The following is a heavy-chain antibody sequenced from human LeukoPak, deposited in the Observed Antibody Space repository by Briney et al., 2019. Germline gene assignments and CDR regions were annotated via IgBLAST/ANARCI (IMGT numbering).Heavy chain of an antibody. CDR1: GGSVSSGSDY. V-gene: IGHV4-61*01. CDR3: ARGQAALWFGEL. Sequence: SETLSLTCTVSGGSVSSGSDYWSWIRQPPGKGLEWIGHISYSGSTNYNPSLKSRVTISLDTSKNQLSLKLISVTTADTAVYYCARGQAALWFGELWGQGTLVTVSS. D-gene: IGHD3-10*01. CDR2: ISYSGST. J-gene: IGHJ4*02.